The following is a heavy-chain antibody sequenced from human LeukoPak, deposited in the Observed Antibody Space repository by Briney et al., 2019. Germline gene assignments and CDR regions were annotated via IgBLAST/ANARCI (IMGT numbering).Heavy chain of an antibody. CDR1: GGSISSGGYS. J-gene: IGHJ6*02. CDR3: ARANYYYGMDV. Sequence: SETLSLTCAVSGGSISSGGYSWSWIRQPPGKGLEWIGYIYHSGSTYYNPSLKSRVTISVDRSKNQFSLKLSSVTAADTAVYYCARANYYYGMDVWGQGTTVTVSS. CDR2: IYHSGST. V-gene: IGHV4-30-2*01.